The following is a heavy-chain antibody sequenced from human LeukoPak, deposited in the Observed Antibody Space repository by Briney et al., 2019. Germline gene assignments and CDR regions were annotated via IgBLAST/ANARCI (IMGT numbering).Heavy chain of an antibody. CDR2: ISSSSSTI. CDR3: ARIPYYYGSGSLI. D-gene: IGHD3-10*01. CDR1: GFTFSSYS. J-gene: IGHJ4*02. V-gene: IGHV3-48*01. Sequence: GGSLRLSCAASGFTFSSYSMNWVRQAPGKGLEWVSYISSSSSTIYYADSVKGRFTISRDNAKNSLYLQMNSLRAEDTAVYYCARIPYYYGSGSLIWGQGTQVTVSS.